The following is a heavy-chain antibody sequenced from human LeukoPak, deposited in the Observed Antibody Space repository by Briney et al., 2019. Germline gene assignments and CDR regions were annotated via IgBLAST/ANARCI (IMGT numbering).Heavy chain of an antibody. CDR1: GYSISSGNY. Sequence: SVTVSLTCDVSGYSISSGNYWGRTRPPPGKGLEWIATKYHSGSTYSTPSLKTPVTLPVDTSKNQFSLMLTSVTAADTAVYYCARDRYYNILTGHYYYYMDVWGKGTTVTVSS. D-gene: IGHD3-9*01. J-gene: IGHJ6*03. V-gene: IGHV4-38-2*02. CDR2: KYHSGST. CDR3: ARDRYYNILTGHYYYYMDV.